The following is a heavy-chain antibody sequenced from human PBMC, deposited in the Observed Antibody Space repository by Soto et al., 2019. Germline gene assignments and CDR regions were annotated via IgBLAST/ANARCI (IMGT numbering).Heavy chain of an antibody. Sequence: PGGSLRLSCVAYGFSLSDYAVNWVRQAPGKGLEWVSFISSDSRTIYYADSVEGRFTVSRDNARNSVSLQMDSLRDEDAAVYYFARIKLVEWFFINVDVYDMDVWGQGTPVTVSS. J-gene: IGHJ6*02. V-gene: IGHV3-48*02. CDR3: ARIKLVEWFFINVDVYDMDV. CDR2: ISSDSRTI. CDR1: GFSLSDYA. D-gene: IGHD3-3*01.